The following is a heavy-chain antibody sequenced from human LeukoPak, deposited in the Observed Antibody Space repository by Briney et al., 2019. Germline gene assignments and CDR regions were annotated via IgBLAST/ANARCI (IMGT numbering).Heavy chain of an antibody. CDR3: ASLTARAGY. J-gene: IGHJ4*02. D-gene: IGHD3-10*01. Sequence: GGSLRLSCAASGFTFSDYYMSWIRQAPGKALEWVSYVSSGSSTIYYADSVKGRFTVSRDNGKRSLYLHMNSLRAEDTAVYYCASLTARAGYWGQGTLVTVSS. CDR1: GFTFSDYY. CDR2: VSSGSSTI. V-gene: IGHV3-11*04.